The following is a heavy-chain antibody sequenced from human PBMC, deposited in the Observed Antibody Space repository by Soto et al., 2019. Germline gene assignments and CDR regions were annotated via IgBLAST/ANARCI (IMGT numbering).Heavy chain of an antibody. Sequence: QAQLVQCGAEVKKPGASVKVSCQAGGYTFADYGISWVRQAPGQGLDLVGWIGPYNGNTNYAQNLQDRVTMTTDTSKKTVYIELWSLRSDDTSLYYCARCYCTVGSCYTYWHFDLWGRGTLLTFSS. CDR1: GYTFADYG. CDR3: ARCYCTVGSCYTYWHFDL. J-gene: IGHJ2*01. D-gene: IGHD2-15*01. CDR2: IGPYNGNT. V-gene: IGHV1-18*01.